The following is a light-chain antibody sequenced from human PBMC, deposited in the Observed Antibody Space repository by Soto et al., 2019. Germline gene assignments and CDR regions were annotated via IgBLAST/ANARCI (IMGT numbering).Light chain of an antibody. J-gene: IGKJ1*01. CDR3: QHYNNWPPKGT. CDR2: WAS. V-gene: IGKV4-1*01. Sequence: DIVMTQSPDSLAVSLGERATINCKSSQSVLYSSNNKNYLAWYQQKPGQPPKLVIYWASTRESGVPDRFSGSGSGTDFTLTVSSLQAEDVAVYYCQHYNNWPPKGTFGQGTKVDIK. CDR1: QSVLYSSNNKNY.